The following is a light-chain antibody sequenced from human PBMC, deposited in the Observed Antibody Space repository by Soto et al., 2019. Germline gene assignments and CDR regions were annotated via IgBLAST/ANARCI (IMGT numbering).Light chain of an antibody. CDR1: QVIAHY. J-gene: IGKJ4*01. V-gene: IGKV1-16*02. Sequence: DIQMTQSPSSLSASVGDRVTITCRASQVIAHYLAWYQQKPGNPPKSLIFAASNLQTGVPSKFSGSGSDTDFTLTISNLQPEDSAIHYCLQDYNYPLTFGGGTKVDIK. CDR3: LQDYNYPLT. CDR2: AAS.